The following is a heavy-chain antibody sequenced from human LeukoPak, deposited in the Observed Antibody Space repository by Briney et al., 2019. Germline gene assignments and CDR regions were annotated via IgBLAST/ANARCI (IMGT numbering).Heavy chain of an antibody. Sequence: GGSLRLSCAASGLTFSDYYMSWIRQAPGRGLEWISYISGRGSTIYYADSVRGRFTVSRDSAKNSLYLQMTSLRAEDTAVYYCARDPLAAAGADYWGQGTLVTVSS. CDR3: ARDPLAAAGADY. J-gene: IGHJ4*02. CDR1: GLTFSDYY. D-gene: IGHD6-13*01. V-gene: IGHV3-11*01. CDR2: ISGRGSTI.